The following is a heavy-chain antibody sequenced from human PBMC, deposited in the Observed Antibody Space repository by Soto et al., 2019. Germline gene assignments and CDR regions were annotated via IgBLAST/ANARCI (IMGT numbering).Heavy chain of an antibody. D-gene: IGHD2-2*01. J-gene: IGHJ5*02. V-gene: IGHV6-1*01. CDR2: TYYRSKWYN. CDR1: GDSVSSNSAA. CDR3: ARALIGVVVPAAPNWFDP. Sequence: SPTLSLTCAISGDSVSSNSAAWNWIRQSPSRGLEWLGRTYYRSKWYNDYAVSVKSRITINPDTSKNQFSLQLNSVTPEDTAVYYCARALIGVVVPAAPNWFDPWGQGTLVTVSS.